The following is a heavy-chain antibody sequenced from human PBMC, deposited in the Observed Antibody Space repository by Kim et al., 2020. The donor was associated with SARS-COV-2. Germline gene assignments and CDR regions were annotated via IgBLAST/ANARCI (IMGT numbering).Heavy chain of an antibody. J-gene: IGHJ4*02. CDR2: ISSTSTYI. D-gene: IGHD3-9*01. Sequence: GGSLRLSCAASGFTFSVQTMNWVRQAPGKGLEWVSSISSTSTYIYYADSVKGRFTISRDNAKNSLYLQMNSLRAEDTAVYYCARTRSDIKIDYWGQGTLV. CDR1: GFTFSVQT. V-gene: IGHV3-21*01. CDR3: ARTRSDIKIDY.